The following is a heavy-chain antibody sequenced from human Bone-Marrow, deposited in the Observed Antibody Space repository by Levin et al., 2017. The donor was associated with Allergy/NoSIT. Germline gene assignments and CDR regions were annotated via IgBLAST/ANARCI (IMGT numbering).Heavy chain of an antibody. CDR2: ISYDGSNK. CDR1: GFTFSSYA. CDR3: ARDEQGIAAAGTIDY. J-gene: IGHJ4*02. D-gene: IGHD6-13*01. Sequence: GGSLRLSCAASGFTFSSYAMHWVRQAPGKGLEWVAVISYDGSNKYYADSVKGRFTISRDNSKNTLYLQMNSLRAEDTAVYYCARDEQGIAAAGTIDYWGQGTLVTVSS. V-gene: IGHV3-30-3*01.